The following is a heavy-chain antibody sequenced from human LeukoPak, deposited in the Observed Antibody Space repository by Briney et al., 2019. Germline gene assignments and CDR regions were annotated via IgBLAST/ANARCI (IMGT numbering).Heavy chain of an antibody. CDR3: ARVAYGTSATHFDY. V-gene: IGHV1-2*06. CDR1: AYTFTDYY. J-gene: IGHJ4*02. CDR2: MNHKSGGA. Sequence: GSVKVSCKASAYTFTDYYIHRVRQAPGQGLEGMGRMNHKSGGADYAPKFQGRVSMTTEPPIKPASVQLTRLPSDDTAMYYCARVAYGTSATHFDYWGQGTLVTVSS. D-gene: IGHD4-17*01.